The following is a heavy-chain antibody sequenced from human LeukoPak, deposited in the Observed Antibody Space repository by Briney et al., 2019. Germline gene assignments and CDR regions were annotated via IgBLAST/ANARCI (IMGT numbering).Heavy chain of an antibody. J-gene: IGHJ4*02. CDR1: EYSFTSYW. V-gene: IGHV5-51*01. CDR3: ARRSGGYVLDY. D-gene: IGHD5-12*01. CDR2: IYPGDSGA. Sequence: GESLKISCKGSEYSFTSYWIAWVRQMPGKGLEWMGIIYPGDSGARYSPSFQGQVTISADKSISTAYLQWSSLKASDTAMYYCARRSGGYVLDYWGQGTLVTVSS.